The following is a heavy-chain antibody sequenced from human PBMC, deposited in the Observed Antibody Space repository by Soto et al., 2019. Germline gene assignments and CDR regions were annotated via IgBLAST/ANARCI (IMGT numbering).Heavy chain of an antibody. V-gene: IGHV4-4*02. CDR1: SGSISSSNW. CDR3: ARVWRVAAAGTVLARKMKEDLNWFDP. Sequence: PSETLSLTCAVSSGSISSSNWWSWVRQPPGKGLEWIGEIYHSGSTNYNPSLKSRVTISVDKSKNQFSLKLSSVTAADTAVYYCARVWRVAAAGTVLARKMKEDLNWFDPWGQGTLVTVSS. J-gene: IGHJ5*02. D-gene: IGHD6-13*01. CDR2: IYHSGST.